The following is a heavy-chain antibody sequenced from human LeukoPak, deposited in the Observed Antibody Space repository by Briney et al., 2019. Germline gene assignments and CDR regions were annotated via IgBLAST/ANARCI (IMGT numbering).Heavy chain of an antibody. CDR1: GFTFSSYV. D-gene: IGHD6-13*01. Sequence: PGRSLRLSCAASGFTFSSYVMHWVRQAPGKGLEWVAVISYDGSNKYYADSVKGRFTISRDNSKNTLYLQMNSLRAEDTAVYYCAKDPSYSYSSSWYYHAYNWFDPWGQGTLVTVSS. CDR3: AKDPSYSYSSSWYYHAYNWFDP. CDR2: ISYDGSNK. V-gene: IGHV3-30*18. J-gene: IGHJ5*02.